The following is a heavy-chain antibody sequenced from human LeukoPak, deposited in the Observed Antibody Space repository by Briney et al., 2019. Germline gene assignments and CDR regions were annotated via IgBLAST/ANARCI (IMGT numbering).Heavy chain of an antibody. J-gene: IGHJ3*02. D-gene: IGHD6-19*01. CDR1: GGTFSSYA. V-gene: IGHV1-69*04. CDR2: IIPILGIA. CDR3: ARASGSGWYGGDNAFDI. Sequence: ASVKVSCKASGGTFSSYAISWVRQAPGQGLEWMGRIIPILGIANYAQKFQGRVTITADKSTSTAYMELSSLRSEDTAVYYCARASGSGWYGGDNAFDIWGQGTMVTVSS.